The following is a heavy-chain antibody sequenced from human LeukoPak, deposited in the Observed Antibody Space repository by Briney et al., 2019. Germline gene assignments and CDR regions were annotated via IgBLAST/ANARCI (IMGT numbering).Heavy chain of an antibody. Sequence: GGSLRLSCAASGFNFSPYSMNWLRQAPGKGLEWVSDIDSSSGTIYYADSVRGRFTISGDNAKNSLYLQMNSLRAEDTAVYYCAERGGLYCSGGSCYHYWGQGTLVTVSS. V-gene: IGHV3-48*01. CDR2: IDSSSGTI. D-gene: IGHD2-15*01. J-gene: IGHJ4*02. CDR1: GFNFSPYS. CDR3: AERGGLYCSGGSCYHY.